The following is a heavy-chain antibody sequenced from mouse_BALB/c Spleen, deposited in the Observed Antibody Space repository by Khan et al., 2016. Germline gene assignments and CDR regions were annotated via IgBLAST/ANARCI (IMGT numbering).Heavy chain of an antibody. CDR2: ISYSGST. V-gene: IGHV3-8*02. CDR3: ARYYGSSSSFDY. J-gene: IGHJ2*01. D-gene: IGHD1-1*01. Sequence: VQLKESGPSLVKPSQTLSLTCSVTGDSITSGYWNWIRKFPGNKLEYMGYISYSGSTYYNPSLKSRISITRDTSKNQYYLQLNSVTTEDTATYYCARYYGSSSSFDYWGQGTTLTVSS. CDR1: GDSITSGY.